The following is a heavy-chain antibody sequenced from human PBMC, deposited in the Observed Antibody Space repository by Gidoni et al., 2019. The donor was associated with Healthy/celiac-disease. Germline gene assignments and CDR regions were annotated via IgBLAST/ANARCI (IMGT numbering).Heavy chain of an antibody. J-gene: IGHJ3*02. CDR2: IWYDGSNK. D-gene: IGHD3-22*01. CDR3: ARDPTYYYDSSAKQDAFDI. V-gene: IGHV3-33*01. CDR1: GFTFSSYG. Sequence: QVQLVESGGGVVQPGRSLRLSCAASGFTFSSYGMHWVRQAPGTGLEWVAVIWYDGSNKYYADSVKGRFTISRDNSKNTLYLQMNSLRAEDTAVYYCARDPTYYYDSSAKQDAFDIWGQGTMVTVSS.